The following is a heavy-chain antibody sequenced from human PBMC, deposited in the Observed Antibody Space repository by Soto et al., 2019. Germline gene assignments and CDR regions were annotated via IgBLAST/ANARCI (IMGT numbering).Heavy chain of an antibody. V-gene: IGHV4-39*01. CDR1: GGSISSSSYY. CDR2: IYYSGST. D-gene: IGHD2-21*02. CDR3: ARLTVEMALPPVDY. Sequence: SETLSLTCTVSGGSISSSSYYWGWIRQPPGKGLEWIGSIYYSGSTYYNPSLKSRVTISVDTSKNQFSLKLSSVTAADTAVYYCARLTVEMALPPVDYWGQGTLVTVSS. J-gene: IGHJ4*02.